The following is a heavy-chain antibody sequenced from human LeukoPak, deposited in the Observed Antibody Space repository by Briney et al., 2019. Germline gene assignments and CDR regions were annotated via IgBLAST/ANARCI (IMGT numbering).Heavy chain of an antibody. D-gene: IGHD3-10*01. CDR1: GGSFSGYY. Sequence: SETLSLTCAVYGGSFSGYYWSWIRQPPGKGLEWIGEMNHSGSTNYNPSLKSRVTISVDTSKNQFSLKLSSVTAADTAVYYCARPGGLWFRHYYMDVWGKGTTVTISS. V-gene: IGHV4-34*01. CDR2: MNHSGST. J-gene: IGHJ6*03. CDR3: ARPGGLWFRHYYMDV.